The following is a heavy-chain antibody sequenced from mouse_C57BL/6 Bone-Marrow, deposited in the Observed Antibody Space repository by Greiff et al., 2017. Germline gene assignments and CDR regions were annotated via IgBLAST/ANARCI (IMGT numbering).Heavy chain of an antibody. CDR1: CYAFSCPW. V-gene: IGHV1-82*01. CDR3: ARGLLLDY. D-gene: IGHD2-10*01. J-gene: IGHJ2*01. CDR2: IYPGDGDT. Sequence: QVPLPQFGPELVKPGAPVKISCKASCYAFSCPWVNWVKQRPGKGFEWIGRIYPGDGDTNYNGKFKGKATLTADKSSSTAYMQLSSLTSEDSAVYFCARGLLLDYWGQGTTLTVSS.